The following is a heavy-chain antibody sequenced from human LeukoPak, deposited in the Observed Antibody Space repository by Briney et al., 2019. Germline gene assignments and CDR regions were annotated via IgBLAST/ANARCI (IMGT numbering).Heavy chain of an antibody. CDR2: INHSGST. V-gene: IGHV4-34*01. CDR3: ARPGPRDRRALQLWSYYYYSMDV. Sequence: SETLSLTCAVNGGSFSGYYWSWIRQPPGKGLEWIGEINHSGSTNYNPSLKSRVAISVDPSKTQFSLTLSSVTAADTAVYYCARPGPRDRRALQLWSYYYYSMDVWGKGTTVTDSS. J-gene: IGHJ6*03. CDR1: GGSFSGYY. D-gene: IGHD5-18*01.